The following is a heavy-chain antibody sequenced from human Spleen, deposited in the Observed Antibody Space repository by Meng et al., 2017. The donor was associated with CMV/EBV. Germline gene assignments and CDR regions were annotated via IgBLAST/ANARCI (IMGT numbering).Heavy chain of an antibody. D-gene: IGHD3-10*01. CDR1: GYTFTGYY. CDR3: ARDLIGYYYGRFDP. J-gene: IGHJ5*02. V-gene: IGHV1-2*02. Sequence: ASVKVSCKASGYTFTGYYMHWVRQAPGQGLEWMGWINPNSGGTNYAQKFQGRVTMTRYTSISTAYMELTSLRSDDTAVYYCARDLIGYYYGRFDPWGQGTLVTVSS. CDR2: INPNSGGT.